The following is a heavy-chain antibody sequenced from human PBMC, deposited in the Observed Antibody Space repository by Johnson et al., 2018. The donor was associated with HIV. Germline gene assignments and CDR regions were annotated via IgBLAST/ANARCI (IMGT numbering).Heavy chain of an antibody. CDR1: GFTFSSYA. CDR2: ISYDGSNK. V-gene: IGHV3-30*04. CDR3: AREIAPYCGGDCSQSAFDI. Sequence: QVQLVESGGGVVQPGRSLRLSCAASGFTFSSYAMHWVRQAPGKGLEWVAVISYDGSNKYYADSVKGRFTISRDNSKNTLYLQMNSLGAGETAVYYCAREIAPYCGGDCSQSAFDIWGQGTMVTVSS. J-gene: IGHJ3*02. D-gene: IGHD2-21*01.